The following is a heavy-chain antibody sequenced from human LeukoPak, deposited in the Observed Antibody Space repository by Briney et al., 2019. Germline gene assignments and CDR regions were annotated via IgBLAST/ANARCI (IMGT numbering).Heavy chain of an antibody. CDR2: ISSSSSYI. Sequence: PGGSLRLSCAASGFTFSSYSMNWVRQAPGKGLEWASSISSSSSYIYYADSLKGRFTISRDNSKNTLFLQMNSLRPEDTAVYYCANPGPHFDLWGQGTLVTVSS. CDR1: GFTFSSYS. J-gene: IGHJ4*02. D-gene: IGHD1-14*01. CDR3: ANPGPHFDL. V-gene: IGHV3-21*01.